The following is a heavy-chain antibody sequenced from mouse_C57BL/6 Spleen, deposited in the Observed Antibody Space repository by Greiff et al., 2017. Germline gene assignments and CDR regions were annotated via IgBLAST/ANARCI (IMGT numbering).Heavy chain of an antibody. CDR3: ARSGGLYAMDY. V-gene: IGHV1-81*01. CDR2: MYPRSGNT. J-gene: IGHJ4*01. D-gene: IGHD3-1*01. Sequence: QVQLQQSGAELARPGASVKLSCKASGYTFTSYGISWVKQRTGQCLEWIGEMYPRSGNTYYNEKFKGKATLTANKSSSTAYRELRSLTAEDSAVYFCARSGGLYAMDYWGQGTSVTVSS. CDR1: GYTFTSYG.